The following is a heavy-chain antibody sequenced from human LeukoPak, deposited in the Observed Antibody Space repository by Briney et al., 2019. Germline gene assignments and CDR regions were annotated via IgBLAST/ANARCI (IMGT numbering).Heavy chain of an antibody. V-gene: IGHV1-46*01. CDR1: GYTFTSYY. J-gene: IGHJ5*02. CDR3: ARENDYGNNWFDP. CDR2: INPSGDST. D-gene: IGHD4-17*01. Sequence: GASVKVSCKASGYTFTSYYMHGVRQAPGQGLEWMGIINPSGDSTTYAQKFQGRVTMTRDTSTRTVYMELSSLRSDDTAVYYCARENDYGNNWFDPWGQGTLVTVSS.